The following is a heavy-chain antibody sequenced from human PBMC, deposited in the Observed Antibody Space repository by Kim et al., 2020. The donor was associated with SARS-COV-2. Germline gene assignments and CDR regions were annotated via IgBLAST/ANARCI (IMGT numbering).Heavy chain of an antibody. D-gene: IGHD6-13*01. CDR3: AGGATWYFF. CDR1: GYSFTSYG. J-gene: IGHJ4*02. Sequence: ASVKVSCKASGYSFTSYGMNWVRQAPGQGLEWMGWIDTSSGNPTYAQGFTGRFVFSLDTSVSTAYLQISSLTSEDTAIYYCAGGATWYFFWGQGTLVTVSS. V-gene: IGHV7-4-1*02. CDR2: IDTSSGNP.